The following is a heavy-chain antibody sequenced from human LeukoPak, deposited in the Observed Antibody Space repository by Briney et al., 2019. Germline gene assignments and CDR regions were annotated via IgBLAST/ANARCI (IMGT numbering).Heavy chain of an antibody. J-gene: IGHJ6*03. Sequence: GGSLRLSCAASGFTFSSYGMHWGRQAPGKGLEWVAFIRYDGSNKYYADSVKGRFTISRDNSKNTLFLQMNSLRAEDTAVYYCAKRRGLELLYYYYMDVWGKGTTVTVSS. D-gene: IGHD1-7*01. CDR1: GFTFSSYG. CDR3: AKRRGLELLYYYYMDV. CDR2: IRYDGSNK. V-gene: IGHV3-30*02.